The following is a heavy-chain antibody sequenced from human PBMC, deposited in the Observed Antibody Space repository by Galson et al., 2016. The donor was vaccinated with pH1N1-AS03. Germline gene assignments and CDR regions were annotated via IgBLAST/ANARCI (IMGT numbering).Heavy chain of an antibody. Sequence: SVKVSCKASGGTFGSYAVSWVRQAPGQGLEWMGGIIPIFGTRHYAQRFQGRVTITADESTTTASMELSSLRFEDTAMYYCARDVSGSYGLDYWSQGTQVTVSS. CDR3: ARDVSGSYGLDY. V-gene: IGHV1-69*13. D-gene: IGHD1-26*01. J-gene: IGHJ4*02. CDR2: IIPIFGTR. CDR1: GGTFGSYA.